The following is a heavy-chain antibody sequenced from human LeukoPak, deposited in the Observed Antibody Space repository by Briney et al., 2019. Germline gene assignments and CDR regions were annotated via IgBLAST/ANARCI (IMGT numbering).Heavy chain of an antibody. CDR1: GLSFSSYW. D-gene: IGHD3-22*01. CDR3: ARSDSSGYSYYYYYMDV. Sequence: GGSLRLSCAASGLSFSSYWMHWVRQAPGKGLVWVSRIKSDGSSRSYADSVKGRFTISRDNAKNSLYLQMNSLRAEDTAVYYCARSDSSGYSYYYYYMDVWGKGTTVTVSS. V-gene: IGHV3-74*01. J-gene: IGHJ6*03. CDR2: IKSDGSSR.